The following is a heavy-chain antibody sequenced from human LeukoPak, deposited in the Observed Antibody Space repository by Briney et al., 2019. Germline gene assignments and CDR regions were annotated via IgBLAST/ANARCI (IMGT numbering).Heavy chain of an antibody. CDR3: ARAVVLYYDGSGYSTRFDY. V-gene: IGHV4-59*01. Sequence: SETLSLTCTVSGGSISSYYWSWIRQPPGKGLEWIGYIYYNGSTNYTPSLKSQVTISLDTSKNQFSLKLRSVTAADTAMYYCARAVVLYYDGSGYSTRFDYWGQGTLVTVSS. CDR2: IYYNGST. J-gene: IGHJ4*02. D-gene: IGHD3-22*01. CDR1: GGSISSYY.